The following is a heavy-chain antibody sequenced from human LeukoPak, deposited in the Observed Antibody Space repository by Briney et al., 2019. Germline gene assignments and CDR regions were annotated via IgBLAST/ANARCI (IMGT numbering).Heavy chain of an antibody. CDR1: GFTFSSYS. Sequence: PGGSLRLSCAASGFTFSSYSMNWVRQAPGEGLEWVSSISSSSSYIYYADSVKGRFTISRDNAKNSLYLQMNSLRAEDTAVYYCARWTTGQFYYMDVWGKGTTVTVSS. D-gene: IGHD4-11*01. J-gene: IGHJ6*03. V-gene: IGHV3-21*01. CDR3: ARWTTGQFYYMDV. CDR2: ISSSSSYI.